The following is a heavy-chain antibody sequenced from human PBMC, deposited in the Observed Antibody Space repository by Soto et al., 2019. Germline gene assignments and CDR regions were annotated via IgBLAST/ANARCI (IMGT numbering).Heavy chain of an antibody. CDR1: GGSVRGGSDY. V-gene: IGHV4-61*01. J-gene: IGHJ4*02. CDR2: IYYSGST. Sequence: LETLCLTWTVAGGSVRGGSDYWSWIRQPPGKGLEWIGYIYYSGSTNYNPSLKSRVTISVDTSKNQFSLKLTSVTAADTAVYYCARDSKRGYSGYDKLDYWGQGTLVTVSS. D-gene: IGHD5-12*01. CDR3: ARDSKRGYSGYDKLDY.